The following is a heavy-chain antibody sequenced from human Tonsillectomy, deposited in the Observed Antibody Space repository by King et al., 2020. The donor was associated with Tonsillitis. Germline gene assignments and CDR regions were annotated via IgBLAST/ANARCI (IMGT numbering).Heavy chain of an antibody. V-gene: IGHV1-18*04. CDR1: GYTFTSHG. D-gene: IGHD2-2*01. Sequence: VQLVESGAEVKKPGASVTVSFKASGYTFTSHGISWLRQAPGKGLEWMGWISAYNGDTNYAQRLQGRVTMTRDTSTSTAYMELRSLRSDDTAVYYCARDMHGSIPTFDAFNICGQGTMVTVSS. CDR2: ISAYNGDT. J-gene: IGHJ3*02. CDR3: ARDMHGSIPTFDAFNI.